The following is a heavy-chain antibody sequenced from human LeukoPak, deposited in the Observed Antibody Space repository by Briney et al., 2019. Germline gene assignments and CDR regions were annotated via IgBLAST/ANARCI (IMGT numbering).Heavy chain of an antibody. D-gene: IGHD3-3*01. V-gene: IGHV1-8*03. CDR2: MNPNSGNT. Sequence: ASVKVSCKASGYTFTSYDTNWVRQATGQGLEWMGWMNPNSGNTGYAQKFQGRVTITRNTSISTAYMELSSLRSEDTAVYYCAGQYDFWSGYRVDYWSQGTLVTVSS. J-gene: IGHJ4*02. CDR3: AGQYDFWSGYRVDY. CDR1: GYTFTSYD.